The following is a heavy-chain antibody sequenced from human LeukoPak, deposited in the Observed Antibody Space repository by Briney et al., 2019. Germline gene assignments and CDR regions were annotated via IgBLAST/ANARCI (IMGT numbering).Heavy chain of an antibody. CDR2: IYHSGST. Sequence: SETLSLTCTVSGYSISSGYYWGWIRQPPGKGLEWIGSIYHSGSTYYNPSLKSRVTISVDTSKNQFSLKLSSVTAADTAVYYCAREMTTERVPDYWGQRTLVTVSS. CDR1: GYSISSGYY. V-gene: IGHV4-38-2*02. J-gene: IGHJ4*02. D-gene: IGHD4-17*01. CDR3: AREMTTERVPDY.